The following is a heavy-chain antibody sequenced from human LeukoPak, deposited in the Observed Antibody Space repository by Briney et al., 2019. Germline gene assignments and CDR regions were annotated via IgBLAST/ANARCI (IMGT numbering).Heavy chain of an antibody. CDR2: ISYDGSNK. CDR3: AREGGEWLLGDYYYYGMDV. Sequence: GRSLRLSCAASGFTFSSYAMHWVRQAPGKGLEWVAVISYDGSNKYYADSVKGRFTISRDNSKNTLYLQMNSLRAEDTAVYYCAREGGEWLLGDYYYYGMDVWGQGTTVTVSS. V-gene: IGHV3-30-3*01. D-gene: IGHD3-3*01. J-gene: IGHJ6*02. CDR1: GFTFSSYA.